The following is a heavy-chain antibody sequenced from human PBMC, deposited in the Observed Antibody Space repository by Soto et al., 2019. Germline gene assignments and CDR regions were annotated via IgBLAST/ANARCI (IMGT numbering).Heavy chain of an antibody. CDR2: ISYDGSNK. V-gene: IGHV3-30*18. D-gene: IGHD3-10*01. Sequence: LRLSCAASGFTFSSYGMHWVRQAPGKGLEWVAVISYDGSNKYYADSVKGRFTISRDNSKNTLYLQMNSLRAEDTAVYYCAKAGGDYYGSGSPADFDYWGQGTLVTVSS. J-gene: IGHJ4*02. CDR1: GFTFSSYG. CDR3: AKAGGDYYGSGSPADFDY.